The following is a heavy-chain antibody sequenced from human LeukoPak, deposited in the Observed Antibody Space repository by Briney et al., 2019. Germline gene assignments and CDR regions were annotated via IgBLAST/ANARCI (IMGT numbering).Heavy chain of an antibody. CDR1: GGFISSSSYY. CDR3: ARRRYYDSTGYLE. CDR2: IYYSGST. Sequence: SETLSLTCTISGGFISSSSYYWGWIRQPPGKGLEWIGNIYYSGSTYYNPALKSRVSMSIDTSKNQFSLELRSVAAADTALYYCARRRYYDSTGYLEWGQGTLVTVTS. J-gene: IGHJ1*01. D-gene: IGHD3-22*01. V-gene: IGHV4-39*01.